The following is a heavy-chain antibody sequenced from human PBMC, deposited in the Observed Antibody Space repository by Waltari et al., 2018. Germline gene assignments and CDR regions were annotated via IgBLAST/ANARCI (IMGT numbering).Heavy chain of an antibody. CDR2: IGAGGRPV. Sequence: ESGGTLAHAGTSLRLTCAASGFKIKGFRMDWVRQAPGKGPHWLSFIGAGGRPVYYEDSVRGRFTISRDDAKNSLYLQMNSLRVVDTAEYYCARIIQNQRYMDVWGQGTTVSVSS. D-gene: IGHD5-18*01. J-gene: IGHJ6*02. CDR1: GFKIKGFR. CDR3: ARIIQNQRYMDV. V-gene: IGHV3-48*04.